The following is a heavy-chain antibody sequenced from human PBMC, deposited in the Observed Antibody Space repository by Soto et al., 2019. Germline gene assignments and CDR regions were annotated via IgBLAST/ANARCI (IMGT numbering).Heavy chain of an antibody. V-gene: IGHV2-5*01. CDR3: VHNAGYYTADY. D-gene: IGHD2-2*02. J-gene: IGHJ4*02. Sequence: QITLKESGPTLVKPTQTLTLTCTFSGFSVTTNGMGVGWIRQPPGKALEWLAVIYWNDDKRYRSSLKSRLTITKDTSKNQVVLIMTNMDPVDTATYYCVHNAGYYTADYWGQGTLLTVSS. CDR2: IYWNDDK. CDR1: GFSVTTNGMG.